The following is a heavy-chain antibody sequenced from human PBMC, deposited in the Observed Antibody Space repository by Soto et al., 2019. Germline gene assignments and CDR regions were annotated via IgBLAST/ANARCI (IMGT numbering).Heavy chain of an antibody. CDR1: GFTLNNYW. CDR3: ARGALGSYYFDY. J-gene: IGHJ4*02. V-gene: IGHV3-74*01. CDR2: IKYDATIT. Sequence: EVQLVESGGGLFQPGGSLRLSCAASGFTLNNYWIHWVRQAPGKGLVWVSRIKYDATITNYADSVKGRFSISRDNAKNTVYLQMSSLRGDDTAVYYCARGALGSYYFDYWGQGTLVTVSS. D-gene: IGHD3-16*01.